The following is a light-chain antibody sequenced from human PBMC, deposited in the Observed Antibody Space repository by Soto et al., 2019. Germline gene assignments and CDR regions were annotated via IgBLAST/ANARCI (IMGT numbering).Light chain of an antibody. CDR1: NSNIGNNA. CDR2: YDD. V-gene: IGLV1-36*01. CDR3: AAWDVSLNAGV. J-gene: IGLJ3*02. Sequence: QSVLTQPPSVSAAPRQRVTITCSGSNSNIGNNAVNWYQHLPGKAPKLLIYYDDLLPSGVSDRFSGSKSGTSASLAIRGLQSEDEADYFCAAWDVSLNAGVFGGGTKLTVL.